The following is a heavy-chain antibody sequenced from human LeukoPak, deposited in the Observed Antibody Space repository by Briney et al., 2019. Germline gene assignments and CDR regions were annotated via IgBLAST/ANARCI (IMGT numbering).Heavy chain of an antibody. CDR2: IIPIFGTA. V-gene: IGHV1-69*01. CDR3: ARGDDYSNYLVY. J-gene: IGHJ4*02. Sequence: SVKVSCKASGGTFSSYAISWVRQAPGQGLEWMGGIIPIFGTANYAQKFQGRVTITADESASTAYMELSSLRSEDTAVYYCARGDDYSNYLVYWGQGTLVTVSS. D-gene: IGHD4-11*01. CDR1: GGTFSSYA.